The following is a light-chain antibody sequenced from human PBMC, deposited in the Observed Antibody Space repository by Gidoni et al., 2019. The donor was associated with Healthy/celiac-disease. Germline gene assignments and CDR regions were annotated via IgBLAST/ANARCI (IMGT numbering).Light chain of an antibody. Sequence: QPPLPQPPSVSGPPGQSVTLSRTGTSSDVGGYNYVSWYQQPPGKAPKLMIYDVSKRPSGVPDRFSGSKSGNTASLTISGLQAEDEADYYCCSYAGSCPYVFGTGTKVTVL. J-gene: IGLJ1*01. CDR1: SSDVGGYNY. CDR3: CSYAGSCPYV. V-gene: IGLV2-11*01. CDR2: DVS.